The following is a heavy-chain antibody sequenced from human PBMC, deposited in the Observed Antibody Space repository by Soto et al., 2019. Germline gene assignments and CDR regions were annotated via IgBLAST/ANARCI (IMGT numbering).Heavy chain of an antibody. CDR3: TTAKIAAWELLY. J-gene: IGHJ4*02. CDR1: GFIFNNAW. Sequence: PGRSLRLSFAASGFIFNNAWMTWVRQAPGKWLEWVCRIKSKTDGGTTDYGAPVRGRFTISRDDSKKTVYLQMNSLKTEDTAVYSCTTAKIAAWELLYWGQGTLVTVSS. D-gene: IGHD1-26*01. CDR2: IKSKTDGGTT. V-gene: IGHV3-15*01.